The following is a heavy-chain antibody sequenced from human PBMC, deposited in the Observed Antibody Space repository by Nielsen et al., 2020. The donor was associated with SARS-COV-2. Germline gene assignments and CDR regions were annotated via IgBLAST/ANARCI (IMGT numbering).Heavy chain of an antibody. D-gene: IGHD6-13*01. J-gene: IGHJ4*02. Sequence: SVKVSCKASGFTFTSSAAQWVRQARGQRLEWIGWIVVGSGNTNYAQKFQERVTITRDMSTSTAYMELSSLRSEDTAVYYCAADKAAAGNLFDYWGQGTLVTVSS. V-gene: IGHV1-58*01. CDR3: AADKAAAGNLFDY. CDR2: IVVGSGNT. CDR1: GFTFTSSA.